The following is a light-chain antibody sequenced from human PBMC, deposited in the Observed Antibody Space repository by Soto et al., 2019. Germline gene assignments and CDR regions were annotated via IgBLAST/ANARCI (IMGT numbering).Light chain of an antibody. CDR1: NMGSET. V-gene: IGLV3-21*04. CDR2: YET. CDR3: QVWDTSSDHWV. Sequence: SYELTQPHSESVAPGKTTRITCGGYNMGSETVHWYQQKPRQAPMMVIYYETDRPAGIPERFSGSNSDNTATLTINRVEDGDEAYYYWQVWDTSSDHWVFGVGTQLTVL. J-gene: IGLJ3*02.